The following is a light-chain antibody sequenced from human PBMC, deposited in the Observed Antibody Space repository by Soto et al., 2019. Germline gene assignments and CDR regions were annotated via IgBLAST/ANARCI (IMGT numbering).Light chain of an antibody. CDR2: EGS. Sequence: QSALTKPASVSGSPGQSITISCTGTSSDVGTYNLVSWYQQHPGKAPKLMIYEGSKRPSGVSTRFSGSKSGNAASLTISGLQAEDEADYHCCSYAGGSTWVFGGGTKLTVL. CDR1: SSDVGTYNL. V-gene: IGLV2-23*01. CDR3: CSYAGGSTWV. J-gene: IGLJ3*02.